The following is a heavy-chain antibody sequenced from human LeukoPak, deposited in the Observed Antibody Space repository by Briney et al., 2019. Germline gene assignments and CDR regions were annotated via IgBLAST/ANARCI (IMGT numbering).Heavy chain of an antibody. CDR3: ARTHLMIVNY. CDR1: GGSLTNYVYH. D-gene: IGHD3-22*01. J-gene: IGHJ4*02. CDR2: IYYSGST. V-gene: IGHV4-30-4*08. Sequence: TSETLSHTCSVSGGSLTNYVYHWGWIRQPPGKGLEWIGYIYYSGSTYYNPSLKSRVTISVDTSKNQFSLKLSSVTAADTAVYYCARTHLMIVNYWGQGTPVTVSS.